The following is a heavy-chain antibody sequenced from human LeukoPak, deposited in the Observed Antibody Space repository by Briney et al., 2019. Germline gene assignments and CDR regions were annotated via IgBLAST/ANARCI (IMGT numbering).Heavy chain of an antibody. D-gene: IGHD3-10*01. J-gene: IGHJ5*02. CDR2: FDPEDGET. CDR3: ATVLWFGELLSTGGFDP. V-gene: IGHV1-24*01. Sequence: ASVKVSCKVSGYTLTELSMHWVRQAPGKGLEWMGGFDPEDGETIYAQKFQGRVTMTEDTSTDTAYMELSSLRSEDTAVYYCATVLWFGELLSTGGFDPWGQGTLVSVSS. CDR1: GYTLTELS.